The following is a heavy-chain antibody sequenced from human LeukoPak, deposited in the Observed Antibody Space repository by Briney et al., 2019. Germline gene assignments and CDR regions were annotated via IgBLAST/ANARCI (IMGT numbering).Heavy chain of an antibody. CDR1: GFTFSTRW. CDR3: ARELGSYEGGYYGMDV. CDR2: INEDGSEK. V-gene: IGHV3-7*01. D-gene: IGHD1-26*01. J-gene: IGHJ6*02. Sequence: GGSLRLSCAASGFTFSTRWMSWVRQAPGKGLEWVATINEDGSEKNYVESLKGRFTISRDNAKNSLYLQMNSLRAEDTALYYCARELGSYEGGYYGMDVWGQGTTVTVSS.